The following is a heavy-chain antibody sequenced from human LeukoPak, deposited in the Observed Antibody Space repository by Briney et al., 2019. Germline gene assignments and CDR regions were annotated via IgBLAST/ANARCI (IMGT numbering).Heavy chain of an antibody. CDR2: INPNSGGT. CDR3: GKDYDYGGNSGGFGY. CDR1: GYTFTGYY. Sequence: ASVKVSCKASGYTFTGYYMHWVRQPPGQGLEWMGWINPNSGGTNYAQKFQGRVTMTRDTSISTAYMELSRLRSDDTAVYYCGKDYDYGGNSGGFGYWGQGTLVTVSS. D-gene: IGHD4-23*01. J-gene: IGHJ4*02. V-gene: IGHV1-2*02.